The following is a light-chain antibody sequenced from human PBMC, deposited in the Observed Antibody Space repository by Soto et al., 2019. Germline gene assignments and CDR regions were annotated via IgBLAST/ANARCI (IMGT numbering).Light chain of an antibody. Sequence: EIVMTQSPATLSVSPGERATLSCRASQSVSSNLAWYQQKPGQVPRLLIYGASTRAIGIPARFSGSGSGTEFTLTISSLQSEDFAVYYCQQYNNWPWTFGQGTKVEIK. J-gene: IGKJ1*01. V-gene: IGKV3-15*01. CDR3: QQYNNWPWT. CDR1: QSVSSN. CDR2: GAS.